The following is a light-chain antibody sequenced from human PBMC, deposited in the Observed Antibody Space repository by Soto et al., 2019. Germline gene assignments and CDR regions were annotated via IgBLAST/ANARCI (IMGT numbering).Light chain of an antibody. Sequence: QSALTQPPSVSGAPGQRVTISCTGSSSNIGAGYDVHWYQQLPGTAPKLLIYANNNRPSGVPGRFSGSKSGTSASLVITGLQPEDEADYYCQSYDSTVSGLQGVFGGGTKVTVL. CDR2: ANN. CDR1: SSNIGAGYD. V-gene: IGLV1-40*01. CDR3: QSYDSTVSGLQGV. J-gene: IGLJ3*02.